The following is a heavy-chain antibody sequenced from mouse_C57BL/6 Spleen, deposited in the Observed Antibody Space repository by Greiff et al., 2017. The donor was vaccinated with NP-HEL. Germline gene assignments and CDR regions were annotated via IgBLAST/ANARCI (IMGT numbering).Heavy chain of an antibody. D-gene: IGHD1-1*01. V-gene: IGHV1-82*01. CDR3: ARTGGSDYYGSSYDAMDY. J-gene: IGHJ4*01. Sequence: QVQLMESGPELVKPGASVKISCKASGYAFSSSWLNWVKQRPGKGLEWIGRIYPGDGDTNYNGTFKGKATLTADKSSSTAYMQLSNLTSEDTAVYFCARTGGSDYYGSSYDAMDYWGQGTSVTVSS. CDR1: GYAFSSSW. CDR2: IYPGDGDT.